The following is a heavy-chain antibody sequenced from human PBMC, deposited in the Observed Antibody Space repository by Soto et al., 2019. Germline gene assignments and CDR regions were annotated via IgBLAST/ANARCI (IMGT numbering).Heavy chain of an antibody. D-gene: IGHD2-2*01. CDR1: GYTFTSYA. CDR3: ARDRGVIVVVPAAMSSWFDP. Sequence: ASVKVSCKASGYTFTSYAMHWVCQAPGQRLEWMGWINAGNGNTKYSQKFQGRVTITRDTSASTAYMELSSLRSEDTAVYYCARDRGVIVVVPAAMSSWFDPWGQGTLVTVSS. J-gene: IGHJ5*02. CDR2: INAGNGNT. V-gene: IGHV1-3*01.